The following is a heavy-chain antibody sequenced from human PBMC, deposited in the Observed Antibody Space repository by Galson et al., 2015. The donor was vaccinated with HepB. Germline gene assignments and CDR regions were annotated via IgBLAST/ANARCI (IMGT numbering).Heavy chain of an antibody. Sequence: SLRLSCAASGFTFSDYYMSWIRQAPGKGPEWISYSSTTKSRYSSSSYTKYADSVKGRFTSSRDNAKTSLYLQMNSLRVEDTAVYFCVRGGREPYWGQGTLVTFSS. CDR2: SSTTKSRYSSSSYT. D-gene: IGHD6-25*01. CDR3: VRGGREPY. J-gene: IGHJ4*02. V-gene: IGHV3-11*06. CDR1: GFTFSDYY.